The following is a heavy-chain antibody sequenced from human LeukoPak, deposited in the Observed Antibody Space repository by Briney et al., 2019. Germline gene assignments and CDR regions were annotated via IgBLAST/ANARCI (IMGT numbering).Heavy chain of an antibody. CDR1: GFTFSSYS. J-gene: IGHJ3*02. V-gene: IGHV3-23*01. CDR2: ISGSGGST. D-gene: IGHD1-26*01. CDR3: VFQAGGTAFDI. Sequence: GGSLRLSCAASGFTFSSYSMNWVRQAPGKGLEWVSAISGSGGSTYYADSVKGRFTISRDNSKNTLYLQMNSLRAEDTAVYYCVFQAGGTAFDIWGQGTMVTVSS.